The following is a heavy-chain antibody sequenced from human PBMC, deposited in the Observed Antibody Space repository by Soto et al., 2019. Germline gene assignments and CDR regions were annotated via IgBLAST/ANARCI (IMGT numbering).Heavy chain of an antibody. D-gene: IGHD5-12*01. V-gene: IGHV4-39*01. CDR3: VRCKLMATFHY. CDR2: VYYTGDT. CDR1: GASISTPGSY. Sequence: PSETLSLTCTASGASISTPGSYWGWVRQSPGTGLQWIGFVYYTGDTYYSPSFKSRVTMSVDTSKNQLSMTLRSMTAADTALFYCVRCKLMATFHYWGQGALVTVSS. J-gene: IGHJ4*02.